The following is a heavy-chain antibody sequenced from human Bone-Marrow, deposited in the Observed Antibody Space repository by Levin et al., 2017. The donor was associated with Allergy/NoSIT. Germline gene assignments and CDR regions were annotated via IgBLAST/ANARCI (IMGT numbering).Heavy chain of an antibody. CDR2: IKSKTDGETT. Sequence: GGSLRLSCAASGFTFSNAWMTWVRQAPGKGLEWVGRIKSKTDGETTDYAAPVKGRFTISRDNSKNTLYLQMNSLRAEDTAVYYCAKQAGIAVAGKYYLDYWGQGALVTVSS. CDR1: GFTFSNAW. D-gene: IGHD6-19*01. J-gene: IGHJ4*02. V-gene: IGHV3-15*01. CDR3: AKQAGIAVAGKYYLDY.